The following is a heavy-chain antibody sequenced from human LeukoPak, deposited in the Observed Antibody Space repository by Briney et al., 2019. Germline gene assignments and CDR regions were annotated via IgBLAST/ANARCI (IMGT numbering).Heavy chain of an antibody. J-gene: IGHJ4*02. V-gene: IGHV4-34*01. CDR3: ARVSDYDILTGYYHYFDY. CDR2: INHSGST. CDR1: GGSFSGYY. Sequence: PSETLSLTCAVYGGSFSGYYWSWIRQPPGKGLEWIGEINHSGSTNYNPSLKSRVTISVDTSNNQFSLKLSSVTAADTAVYYCARVSDYDILTGYYHYFDYWGQGTLVTVSS. D-gene: IGHD3-9*01.